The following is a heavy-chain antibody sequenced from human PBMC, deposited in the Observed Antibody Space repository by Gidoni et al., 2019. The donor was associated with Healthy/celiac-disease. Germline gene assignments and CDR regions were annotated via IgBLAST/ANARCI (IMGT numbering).Heavy chain of an antibody. Sequence: QVQLQESGPGLVKPSATLSLTCTVSGGSISSYYWSWIRQPPGKGLEWIGYIYYSGSTNYNPSLKSRVTISVDTSKNQFSLKLSSVTAADTAVYYCARDSSGWFDYWGQGTLVTVSS. V-gene: IGHV4-59*01. CDR3: ARDSSGWFDY. CDR1: GGSISSYY. D-gene: IGHD6-19*01. CDR2: IYYSGST. J-gene: IGHJ4*02.